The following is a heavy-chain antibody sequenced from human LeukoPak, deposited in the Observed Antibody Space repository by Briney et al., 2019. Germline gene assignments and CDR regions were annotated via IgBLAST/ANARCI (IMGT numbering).Heavy chain of an antibody. CDR3: ARAFNYYGSGSYLVY. CDR1: GYTFTGYY. CDR2: ISAYNGNT. D-gene: IGHD3-10*01. Sequence: ASVKVSCKASGYTFTGYYMHWVRQAPGQGLEWMGWISAYNGNTNYAQKLQGRVTMTTDTSTSTAYMELRSLRSDDTAVYYCARAFNYYGSGSYLVYWGQGTLVTVSS. J-gene: IGHJ4*02. V-gene: IGHV1-18*04.